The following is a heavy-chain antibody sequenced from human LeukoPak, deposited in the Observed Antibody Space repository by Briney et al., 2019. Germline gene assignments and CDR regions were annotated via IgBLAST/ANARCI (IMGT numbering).Heavy chain of an antibody. J-gene: IGHJ5*02. V-gene: IGHV1-2*02. D-gene: IGHD6-6*01. CDR1: GYTFTGYY. CDR2: INPNSGGT. CDR3: ARKYSRSSWFDP. Sequence: ASVKVSCKASGYTFTGYYMHWVRQAPGQGLEWMGWINPNSGGTDYAQKFQGRVTMTRDTSISTAYMELSSLRSEDTAVYYSARKYSRSSWFDPWGQGTLVTVSS.